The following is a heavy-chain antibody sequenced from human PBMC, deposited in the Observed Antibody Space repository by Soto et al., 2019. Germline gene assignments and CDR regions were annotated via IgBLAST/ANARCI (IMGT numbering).Heavy chain of an antibody. CDR2: IWYDGSNK. CDR1: GFTFSSYG. Sequence: QVQLVESGGGVVQPGRSLRLSCAASGFTFSSYGMHWVRQAPGKGLEWVAVIWYDGSNKYYADSVKGRFTISRDNFKNTLYLQMNSLRAEDTAVYYCARDQDCSGGSCYSYYYYGMDVWGQGTTVTVSS. D-gene: IGHD2-15*01. J-gene: IGHJ6*02. V-gene: IGHV3-33*01. CDR3: ARDQDCSGGSCYSYYYYGMDV.